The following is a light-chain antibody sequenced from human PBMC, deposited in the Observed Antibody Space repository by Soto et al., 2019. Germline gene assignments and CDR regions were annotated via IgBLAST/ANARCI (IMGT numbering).Light chain of an antibody. CDR1: NSDVGGYNL. CDR3: CSYVGARTYV. CDR2: EGT. V-gene: IGLV2-23*01. Sequence: QSALTQTASVSGSPGQSITISCTGTNSDVGGYNLVSWFQHHPGKAPKLIIYEGTKRPSGVSNRFPGSKTGNTASLTITGLQAEDEADYYCCSYVGARTYVFGTGTKVTVL. J-gene: IGLJ1*01.